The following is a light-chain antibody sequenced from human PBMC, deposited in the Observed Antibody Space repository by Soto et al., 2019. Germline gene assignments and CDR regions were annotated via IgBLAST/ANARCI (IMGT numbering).Light chain of an antibody. CDR1: QGISSY. CDR3: QKYNSAPIT. V-gene: IGKV1-9*01. J-gene: IGKJ5*01. Sequence: DIHLTQSPSFLSASVVDVVAAACLASQGISSYLAWYQQKPGKAPKLLIYAASSLQSGVPSRFSGSGSGTDFTLTISSLQPEDVATYYCQKYNSAPITFGQGTRLEIK. CDR2: AAS.